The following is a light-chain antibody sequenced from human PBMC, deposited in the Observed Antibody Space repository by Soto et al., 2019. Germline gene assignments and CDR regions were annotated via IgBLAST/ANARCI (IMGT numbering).Light chain of an antibody. CDR2: GTS. Sequence: EIVLTQSPGTLSLSPGERATLSCRASQSLSSSYLAWYQQKPGQAPRLLIYGTSSRATGIPDRFSGSGSGTDFTLTISRLEPEDFGVYYCQQYGSSPRTFGQGTKVEIK. V-gene: IGKV3-20*01. J-gene: IGKJ1*01. CDR3: QQYGSSPRT. CDR1: QSLSSSY.